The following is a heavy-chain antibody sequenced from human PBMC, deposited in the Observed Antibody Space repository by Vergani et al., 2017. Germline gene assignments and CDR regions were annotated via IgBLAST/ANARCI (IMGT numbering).Heavy chain of an antibody. J-gene: IGHJ6*03. Sequence: QVQLQESGPGLVKPSETLSLTCTVSGGSISSYYWRWIRQPPGKGLEWIGYIYYSGSTNYNPSLKSRVTISVDTSKNQFSLKLSSVTAADTAGYYCAREARITMVRESYYYYYYMDVWGKGTTVTVSS. V-gene: IGHV4-59*01. D-gene: IGHD3-10*01. CDR1: GGSISSYY. CDR3: AREARITMVRESYYYYYYMDV. CDR2: IYYSGST.